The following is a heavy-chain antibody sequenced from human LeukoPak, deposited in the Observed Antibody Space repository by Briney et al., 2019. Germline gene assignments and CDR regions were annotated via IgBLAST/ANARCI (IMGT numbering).Heavy chain of an antibody. CDR1: GFTFSRSA. CDR2: FSGTRSNT. V-gene: IGHV3-23*01. Sequence: PGGSLRLSCAASGFTFSRSAMSWGRQAPGKGLVWVSTFSGTRSNTYYGDSVRGRFTISRDNSRNTLYLQMNNLRAEDTVIYYCANDWNFDYWGQGTLVTVSS. CDR3: ANDWNFDY. J-gene: IGHJ4*02. D-gene: IGHD1-1*01.